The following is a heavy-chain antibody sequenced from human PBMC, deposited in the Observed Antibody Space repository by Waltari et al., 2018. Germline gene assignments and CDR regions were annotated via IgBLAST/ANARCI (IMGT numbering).Heavy chain of an antibody. Sequence: EVQLVESGGGLIQPGGSLRLSCSASGFTVSSNYMSWVRQAPGKGLEWVSVIYSGGSTYYADSVKGRFTISRDNSKNTLYLQMNSLRVEDTAVYYCASSLYGDYTQIWGRVFDYWGQGTLVTVSS. D-gene: IGHD4-17*01. J-gene: IGHJ4*02. V-gene: IGHV3-53*01. CDR3: ASSLYGDYTQIWGRVFDY. CDR2: IYSGGST. CDR1: GFTVSSNY.